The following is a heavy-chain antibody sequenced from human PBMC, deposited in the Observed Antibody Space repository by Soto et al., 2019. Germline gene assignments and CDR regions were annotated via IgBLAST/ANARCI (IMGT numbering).Heavy chain of an antibody. CDR3: ARDRGYDAHDYYYNAMDV. CDR1: GLTVSGKKY. Sequence: DVQLVESGGGLIQPGGSLRLSCVASGLTVSGKKYMAWVRQAPGKGPEWLSGVYDLDGTYYADSVRGRFTTSIDSSRTTVYLQMNSLGVEDTAVYYCARDRGYDAHDYYYNAMDVWGQGTTVTVSS. CDR2: VYDLDGT. V-gene: IGHV3-53*01. D-gene: IGHD2-15*01. J-gene: IGHJ6*02.